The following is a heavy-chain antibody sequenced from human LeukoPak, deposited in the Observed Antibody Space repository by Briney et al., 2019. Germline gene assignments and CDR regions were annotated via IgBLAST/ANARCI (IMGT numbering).Heavy chain of an antibody. CDR1: GYTFTIYG. J-gene: IGHJ4*02. Sequence: ASVKVSCKASGYTFTIYGISWVRQAPGQGLEWMGWISGYNGNTNYAQKFQGRVTMTTDTSTNTAYMELRSLKSDDTAVYYCAREAPYSSDDYWGQGTPVTVSS. D-gene: IGHD6-25*01. V-gene: IGHV1-18*01. CDR3: AREAPYSSDDY. CDR2: ISGYNGNT.